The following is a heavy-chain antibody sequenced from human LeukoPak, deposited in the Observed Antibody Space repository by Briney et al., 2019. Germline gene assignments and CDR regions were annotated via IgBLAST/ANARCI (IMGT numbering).Heavy chain of an antibody. V-gene: IGHV5-51*01. Sequence: GGSLRLSCAASGFTFNDYYMSWIRQAPGKGLEWMGIIYPGDSGTRYSPSFQGQVTISADKSISTAYLQWSSLKASDTAMYYCARHVGVRAMLDSYYYYMDVWGKGTTVTVSS. CDR3: ARHVGVRAMLDSYYYYMDV. D-gene: IGHD2-2*01. J-gene: IGHJ6*03. CDR1: GFTFNDYY. CDR2: IYPGDSGT.